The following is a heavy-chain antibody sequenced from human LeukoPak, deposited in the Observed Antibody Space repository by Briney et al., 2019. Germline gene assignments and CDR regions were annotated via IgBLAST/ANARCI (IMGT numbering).Heavy chain of an antibody. V-gene: IGHV1-24*01. Sequence: GASVKVSCKVSGYTLTELSMHWVRQVPGKGLEWTGVFDPEDGETIYAQKFQGRVTITADKSTSTAYMELSSLRSEDTAVYYCAREGEGGYYDSSGYYLTRPIFDIWGQGTMVTVSS. D-gene: IGHD3-22*01. J-gene: IGHJ3*02. CDR1: GYTLTELS. CDR3: AREGEGGYYDSSGYYLTRPIFDI. CDR2: FDPEDGET.